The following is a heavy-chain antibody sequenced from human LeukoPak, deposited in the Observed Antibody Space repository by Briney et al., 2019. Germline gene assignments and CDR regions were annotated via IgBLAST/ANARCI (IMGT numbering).Heavy chain of an antibody. Sequence: GGSLRLSCAASEFSVGSNYMTWVRQAPGKGLEWVSLIYSGGSTYYADSVKGRFTISRDNSKNTLYLQMNSLRAEDTAVYYCARDVIYASEIYSYGDSWGQGTRVPVSS. J-gene: IGHJ4*02. D-gene: IGHD3-16*01. V-gene: IGHV3-66*01. CDR1: EFSVGSNY. CDR3: ARDVIYASEIYSYGDS. CDR2: IYSGGST.